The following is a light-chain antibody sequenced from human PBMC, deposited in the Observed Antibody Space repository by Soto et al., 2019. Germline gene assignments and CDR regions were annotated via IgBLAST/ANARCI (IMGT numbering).Light chain of an antibody. J-gene: IGLJ3*02. CDR1: SSDVGGYNF. Sequence: QSALTQPPSASGSPGQSVTISCTGTSSDVGGYNFVSWYQQHPGKVPKTMIYEVSKRPSGVPDRFSGSKSGNTASLTVSGLQAEDEADYYCSSFGGGNKVLFGGGTKLTAL. CDR2: EVS. V-gene: IGLV2-8*01. CDR3: SSFGGGNKVL.